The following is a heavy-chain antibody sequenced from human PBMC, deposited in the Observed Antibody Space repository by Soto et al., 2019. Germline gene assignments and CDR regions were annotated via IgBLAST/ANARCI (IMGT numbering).Heavy chain of an antibody. CDR3: ARVDYDSSRWFDP. J-gene: IGHJ5*02. CDR2: IYYSGST. V-gene: IGHV4-30-4*01. D-gene: IGHD3-22*01. CDR1: GGSIRSGDYY. Sequence: QVQLQESGPGLVKPSQTLSLTCTVSGGSIRSGDYYWSWIRQPPGKGLEWIGYIYYSGSTYYNPSLKSRLTISVDTSKNQFSLELRSVTAADTAVYYCARVDYDSSRWFDPWGQGTLVTVSS.